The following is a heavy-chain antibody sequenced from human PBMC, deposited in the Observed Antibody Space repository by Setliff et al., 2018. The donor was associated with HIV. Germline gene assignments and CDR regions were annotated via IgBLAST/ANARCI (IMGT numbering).Heavy chain of an antibody. V-gene: IGHV1-18*01. CDR3: ATPRSGYYYYFDY. D-gene: IGHD3-22*01. CDR1: DYPFSNFG. Sequence: ASVKVSCKASDYPFSNFGISWVRQAPGQGLEWMAWISVYNGDTNFAQKFQGRVTMTKDTSTGTAYMELSSLRSDDTAVYYCATPRSGYYYYFDYWGQGTLVTVSS. CDR2: ISVYNGDT. J-gene: IGHJ4*02.